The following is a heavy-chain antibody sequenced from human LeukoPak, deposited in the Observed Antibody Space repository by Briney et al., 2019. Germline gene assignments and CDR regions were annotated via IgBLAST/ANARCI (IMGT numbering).Heavy chain of an antibody. CDR2: MNPNSGNT. V-gene: IGHV1-8*01. CDR3: ASALKRGSAGTLIDH. CDR1: GYSFTSHD. Sequence: GASVKVSCKASGYSFTSHDINWVRQATGQGLEWMGWMNPNSGNTGYAQKFQDRVTMTRNTSISTAYLELSSLGSEDTAMYHCASALKRGSAGTLIDHWGQGTLVTVSS. J-gene: IGHJ4*02. D-gene: IGHD6-13*01.